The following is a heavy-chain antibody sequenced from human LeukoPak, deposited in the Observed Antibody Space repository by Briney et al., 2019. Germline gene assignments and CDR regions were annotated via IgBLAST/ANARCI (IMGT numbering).Heavy chain of an antibody. CDR2: ISSSSSYI. Sequence: PGGSLRLSCAASGFTFSSYSMNWVRQAPGKGLEWVSSISSSSSYIYYADSVKDRFTISRDNAKNLLYLQMNRLRAEDTAVYYCARAEYYCSGGSCYREDRLWTEKYDAFDIWGQGTMVTVSS. D-gene: IGHD2-15*01. CDR3: ARAEYYCSGGSCYREDRLWTEKYDAFDI. CDR1: GFTFSSYS. J-gene: IGHJ3*02. V-gene: IGHV3-21*01.